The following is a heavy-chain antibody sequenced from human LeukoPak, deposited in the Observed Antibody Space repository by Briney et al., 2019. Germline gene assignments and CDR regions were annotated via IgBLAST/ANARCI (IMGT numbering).Heavy chain of an antibody. CDR1: GESLNYYY. V-gene: IGHV4-34*12. Sequence: SETLSLTCAVYGESLNYYYWSWIRQSPEKGLEWIGEVFDGKTTNYNPSLKSRVTISAVTSSNQFSLNLKSVTAADTAVYYCSSGAWATRLHSWAQGTLVIVSS. D-gene: IGHD5-24*01. J-gene: IGHJ4*02. CDR3: SSGAWATRLHS. CDR2: VFDGKTT.